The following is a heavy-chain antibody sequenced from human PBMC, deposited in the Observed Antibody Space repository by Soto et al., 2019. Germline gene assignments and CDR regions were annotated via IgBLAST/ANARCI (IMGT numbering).Heavy chain of an antibody. D-gene: IGHD2-21*02. CDR3: ARKYGGNSWVSNSSSGMDV. CDR1: GYTFTSYY. V-gene: IGHV1-46*01. Sequence: ASVKVSCKASGYTFTSYYMHWVRQAPGQGLEWMGIINPSGGSTSYAQKFQGRVTMTRDTSTSTVYMELSSLRSEDTAVYYCARKYGGNSWVSNSSSGMDVWAKGTPVTVPS. J-gene: IGHJ6*04. CDR2: INPSGGST.